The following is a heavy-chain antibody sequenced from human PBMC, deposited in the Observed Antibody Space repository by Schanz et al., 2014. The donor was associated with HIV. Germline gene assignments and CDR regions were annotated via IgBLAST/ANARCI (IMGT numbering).Heavy chain of an antibody. CDR2: INSDGSST. Sequence: EVQLVESGGGLIQPGGSLRLSCAASGFSVRSNYMSLVRQAPGKGLVWVSRINSDGSSTSYADSVKGRLTISRDNSENTLYLQMNSLRAEDTAVYYCAKSRGDSWPYGMDVWGQGTTVTVSS. J-gene: IGHJ6*02. CDR3: AKSRGDSWPYGMDV. V-gene: IGHV3-53*01. CDR1: GFSVRSNY. D-gene: IGHD4-17*01.